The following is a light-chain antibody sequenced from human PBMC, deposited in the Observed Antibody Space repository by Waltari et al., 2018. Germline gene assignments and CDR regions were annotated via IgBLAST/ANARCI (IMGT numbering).Light chain of an antibody. CDR2: GAS. CDR3: QQYGSSPIT. CDR1: QSVSSSY. V-gene: IGKV3-20*01. Sequence: EIVLTQSPGTLSLSPGERATLSCRASQSVSSSYLAWYRQKPGQAPRLLSYGASRRATGIPDRFSGSGSGTDFTLTISRLEPEDFAVYYCQQYGSSPITFGQGTRLEIK. J-gene: IGKJ5*01.